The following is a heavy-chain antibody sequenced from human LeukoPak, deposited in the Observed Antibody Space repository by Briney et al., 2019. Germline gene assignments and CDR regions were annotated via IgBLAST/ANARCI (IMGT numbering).Heavy chain of an antibody. J-gene: IGHJ3*01. Sequence: SETLSLTCSVSGYSISSDYYWGWIRQPPGQGLEWIGTIYHSGSTYYNPSLKSRVTISIDTSKNQFSLELSSVTAADTAVYYCAKERRVATIGASDVWGQGTMVTVSS. CDR1: GYSISSDYY. CDR2: IYHSGST. V-gene: IGHV4-38-2*02. D-gene: IGHD5-12*01. CDR3: AKERRVATIGASDV.